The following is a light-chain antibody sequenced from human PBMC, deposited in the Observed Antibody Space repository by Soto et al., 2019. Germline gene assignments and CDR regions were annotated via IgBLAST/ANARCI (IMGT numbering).Light chain of an antibody. CDR3: QQYNNWPFPSWT. Sequence: EIVMTQSPATLSVSPGERATLSCRASQSVSSSLAWYQQKPGQAPRLLIYGASTRATGIPARFSGSGSGTEFTLTISSLQSEDFAVYYCQQYNNWPFPSWTFGQGTKVEIK. J-gene: IGKJ1*01. CDR1: QSVSSS. V-gene: IGKV3-15*01. CDR2: GAS.